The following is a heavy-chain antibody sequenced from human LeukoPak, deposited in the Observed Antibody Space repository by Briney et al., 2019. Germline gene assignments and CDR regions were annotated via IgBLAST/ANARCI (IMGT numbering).Heavy chain of an antibody. J-gene: IGHJ6*02. Sequence: PGGSLRLSCAASGFSFSDSWMSWVRQAPGKGPEWVANIKEDESQEHYADSVKGRFTVSRDNAKNSLFLQMNSLRVEDTAVYYCATYKNWVAGDVWGQGTTIFVSS. D-gene: IGHD7-27*01. CDR1: GFSFSDSW. CDR2: IKEDESQE. V-gene: IGHV3-7*01. CDR3: ATYKNWVAGDV.